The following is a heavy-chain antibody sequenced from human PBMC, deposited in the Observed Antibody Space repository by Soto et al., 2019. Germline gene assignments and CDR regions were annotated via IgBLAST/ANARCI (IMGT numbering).Heavy chain of an antibody. Sequence: QITLKESGPTLVKPTQTLTLTCTFSGFSLSTSGVGVGWIRQPPGKALEWLALIYWEEDKRYSPSLKSRLTITKDTSKNQVVLTMTNMDPVDTATYYCAHSLAEECFYGSGSCPYYMDVWGKGTTVTVSS. CDR2: IYWEEDK. V-gene: IGHV2-5*02. CDR3: AHSLAEECFYGSGSCPYYMDV. D-gene: IGHD3-10*01. CDR1: GFSLSTSGVG. J-gene: IGHJ6*03.